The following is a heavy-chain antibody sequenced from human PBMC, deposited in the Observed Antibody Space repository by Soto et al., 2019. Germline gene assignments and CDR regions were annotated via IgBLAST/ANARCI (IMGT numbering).Heavy chain of an antibody. CDR3: ARRVAAAPMYAFDI. Sequence: PSETLSLTCTVSGGSISTYYWTWIRQPPGKGLEWIGFVYYSGSTNYNPSLKSRVTISLDTPRNQFSLKLNSVTSADTAVYFCARRVAAAPMYAFDIWGQGTMVTVSS. D-gene: IGHD6-13*01. J-gene: IGHJ3*02. CDR1: GGSISTYY. CDR2: VYYSGST. V-gene: IGHV4-59*01.